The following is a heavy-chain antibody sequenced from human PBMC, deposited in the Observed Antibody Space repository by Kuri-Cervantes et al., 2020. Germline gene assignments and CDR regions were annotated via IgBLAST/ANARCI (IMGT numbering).Heavy chain of an antibody. CDR3: ASRGTDSSWYRNPYYYYYYGMDV. J-gene: IGHJ6*02. CDR2: ISSSGSTI. V-gene: IGHV3-11*01. D-gene: IGHD6-13*01. Sequence: GGSLRLSCAASGFTFSNAWMSWVRQAPGKGLEWVSYISSSGSTIYYADSVKGRFTISRDNAKNSLYLQMNSLRAEDTAVYYCASRGTDSSWYRNPYYYYYYGMDVWGQGTTVTVSS. CDR1: GFTFSNAW.